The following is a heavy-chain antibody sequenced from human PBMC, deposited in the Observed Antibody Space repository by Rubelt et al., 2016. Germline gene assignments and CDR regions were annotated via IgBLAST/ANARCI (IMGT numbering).Heavy chain of an antibody. CDR2: INSDGSST. CDR3: AGRYCSSTSCYGIVY. V-gene: IGHV3-74*01. Sequence: INSDGSSTSYADSVKGRFTISRDNAKNSLYLQMNSLRAEDTAVYYCAGRYCSSTSCYGIVYWGQGTLVTVSS. D-gene: IGHD2-2*01. J-gene: IGHJ4*02.